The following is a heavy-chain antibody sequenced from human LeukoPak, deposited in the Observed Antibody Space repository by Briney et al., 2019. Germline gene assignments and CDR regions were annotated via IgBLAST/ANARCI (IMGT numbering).Heavy chain of an antibody. Sequence: ASVKVSCKVSGYTLTELSMHWVRQAPGKGLEWMGGFDPEDGETIYAQKFQGRVTMTEDTSTDTAYMELSSLRSEDTAVYYCATEGCSSTSCYGGFDCWGQGTLVTVSS. V-gene: IGHV1-24*01. CDR2: FDPEDGET. CDR3: ATEGCSSTSCYGGFDC. CDR1: GYTLTELS. D-gene: IGHD2-2*01. J-gene: IGHJ4*02.